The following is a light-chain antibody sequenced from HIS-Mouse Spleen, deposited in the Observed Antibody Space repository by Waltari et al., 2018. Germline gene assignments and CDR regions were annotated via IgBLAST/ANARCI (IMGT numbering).Light chain of an antibody. CDR2: EDS. CDR3: YSTDSSGNHRRV. CDR1: ALPKKY. J-gene: IGLJ3*02. V-gene: IGLV3-10*01. Sequence: SYELTQPPSVSVSPGPTARITCPGDALPKKYAYWYQQKSGQAPVLVIYEDSKRPSGIPERFSGSSSGTMATLTISGAQVEDEADYYCYSTDSSGNHRRVFGGGTKLTVL.